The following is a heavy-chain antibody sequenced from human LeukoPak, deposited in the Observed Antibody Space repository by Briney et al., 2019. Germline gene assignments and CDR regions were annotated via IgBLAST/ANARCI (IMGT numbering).Heavy chain of an antibody. Sequence: PGGSLRLSCAASGFTFDDYGMSWVRQAPGKGLEWVSGNNWNGDSTGYADSVKGRFTISRDNAKNSLYLQMNSLRAEHTALYYCARGIRVAAYYYYYHMDVWGKGTTVTVSS. V-gene: IGHV3-20*04. CDR3: ARGIRVAAYYYYYHMDV. D-gene: IGHD6-13*01. CDR2: NNWNGDST. J-gene: IGHJ6*03. CDR1: GFTFDDYG.